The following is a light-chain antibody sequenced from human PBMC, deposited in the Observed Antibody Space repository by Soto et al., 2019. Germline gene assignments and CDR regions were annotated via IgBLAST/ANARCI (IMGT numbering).Light chain of an antibody. CDR1: PRVSNF. Sequence: EIVLTHSPDTLSLSPGERATLFCRASPRVSNFLAAYQQKGCQAPRLLIFDASTRATDVPGRFNGSGSGTWLTGTVSSLGPEDSAVYYYQQRTNWPLTAGGGTTVDIK. V-gene: IGKV3-11*01. CDR3: QQRTNWPLT. J-gene: IGKJ4*01. CDR2: DAS.